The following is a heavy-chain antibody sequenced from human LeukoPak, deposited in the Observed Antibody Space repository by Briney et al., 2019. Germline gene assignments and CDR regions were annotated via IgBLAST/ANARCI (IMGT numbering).Heavy chain of an antibody. D-gene: IGHD1-14*01. Sequence: PGGSLRLSCAASGFTVSSNYMSWVRQAPGKGLEWVSVIYSGGDTYYADAVKGRLAISRDDSKNTLYLQMNSLRAEDTAVYFCARGLRSWLDPWGQGTLVTVSS. V-gene: IGHV3-53*01. CDR3: ARGLRSWLDP. J-gene: IGHJ5*02. CDR1: GFTVSSNY. CDR2: IYSGGDT.